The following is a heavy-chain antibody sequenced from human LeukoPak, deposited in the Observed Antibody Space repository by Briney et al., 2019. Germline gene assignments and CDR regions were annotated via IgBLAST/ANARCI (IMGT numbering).Heavy chain of an antibody. J-gene: IGHJ6*03. CDR2: IYYSGDT. D-gene: IGHD5-18*01. CDR3: ARDQRGYSYGYGYSYYYMDV. Sequence: PSDTLSLTYTVSGGHISSYYWSWIRQPPGRGLEWIGYIYYSGDTKYNPSLKSRVHLSVDTSKHQFSLKLTSVTAADTAVYYCARDQRGYSYGYGYSYYYMDVWGKGTTVTVSS. CDR1: GGHISSYY. V-gene: IGHV4-59*01.